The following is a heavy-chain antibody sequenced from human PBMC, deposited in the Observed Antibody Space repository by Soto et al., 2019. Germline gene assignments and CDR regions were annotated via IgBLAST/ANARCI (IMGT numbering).Heavy chain of an antibody. Sequence: PSVKVSCKASGGTFSSDAISWVRQAPGQGLEWMGGIIPIFGTANYAQKFQGRVTITADESTSTAYMELSSLRSEDTAVYYCAREADYGSGSYYNYYYGMDVWGQGTTVTVSS. D-gene: IGHD3-10*01. V-gene: IGHV1-69*13. CDR3: AREADYGSGSYYNYYYGMDV. CDR1: GGTFSSDA. J-gene: IGHJ6*02. CDR2: IIPIFGTA.